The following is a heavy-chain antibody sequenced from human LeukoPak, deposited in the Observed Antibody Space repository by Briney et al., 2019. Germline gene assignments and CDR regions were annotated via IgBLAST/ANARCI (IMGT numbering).Heavy chain of an antibody. J-gene: IGHJ5*02. V-gene: IGHV3-74*01. D-gene: IGHD4-17*01. CDR2: INSDGSST. CDR1: GFTFSSYW. Sequence: GGSLRLSCAASGFTFSSYWMHWVRQAPGKGLVWVSRINSDGSSTIYADSVKGRFTISRDNAKNTLYLQMNSLRAEDTAVYYCARDNHDYGAARFDPWGQGTLVTVSS. CDR3: ARDNHDYGAARFDP.